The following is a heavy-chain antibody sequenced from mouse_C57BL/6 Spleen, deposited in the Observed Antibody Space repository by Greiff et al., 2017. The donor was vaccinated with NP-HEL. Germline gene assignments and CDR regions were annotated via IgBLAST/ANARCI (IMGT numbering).Heavy chain of an antibody. J-gene: IGHJ4*01. CDR3: ARDYCGSSYRGGPGDY. CDR2: ISDGGSCT. CDR1: GFTFSSYA. V-gene: IGHV5-4*03. D-gene: IGHD1-1*01. Sequence: EVKLMESGGGLVKPGGSLKLSCAASGFTFSSYAMSWVRQTPEKRLEWVATISDGGSCTYYPDNVKGRFTISRDNAKNNLYLQMSHLKSEDTAMYDCARDYCGSSYRGGPGDYWGQGTSVTGSS.